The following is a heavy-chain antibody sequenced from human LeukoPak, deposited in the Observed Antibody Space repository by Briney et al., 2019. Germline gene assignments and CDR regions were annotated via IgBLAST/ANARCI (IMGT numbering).Heavy chain of an antibody. D-gene: IGHD1-1*01. CDR3: ARAVADNTFDY. J-gene: IGHJ4*02. Sequence: SETLSLTCAVYGGSFSSYYWTWIRQSPGKGLEWIGHLYNSGSTNYNPSLRSRVTISVDTSKNQFSLRLSSVTAADTAVYYCARAVADNTFDYWGPGTLVTVSS. CDR1: GGSFSSYY. V-gene: IGHV4-59*08. CDR2: LYNSGST.